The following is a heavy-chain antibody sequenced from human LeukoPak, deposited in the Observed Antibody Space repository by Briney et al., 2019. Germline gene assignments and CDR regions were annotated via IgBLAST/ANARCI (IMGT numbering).Heavy chain of an antibody. Sequence: GGSLRLSCAAPGFILSSYWMSWVRQAPGKGLEWVANIRQDGSEICYVGSVKGRFTISRDNAKNSVYLQMNSQRDDDTAVYYCARQRAGGTKADGLDVWGQGTMVTVSS. CDR1: GFILSSYW. CDR2: IRQDGSEI. V-gene: IGHV3-7*03. CDR3: ARQRAGGTKADGLDV. D-gene: IGHD3-16*01. J-gene: IGHJ3*01.